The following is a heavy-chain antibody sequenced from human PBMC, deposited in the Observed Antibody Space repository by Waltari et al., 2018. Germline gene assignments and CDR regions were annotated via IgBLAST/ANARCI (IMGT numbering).Heavy chain of an antibody. CDR1: GFTFTTFA. CDR2: ISYDGSNK. V-gene: IGHV3-30*03. CDR3: TRSFRN. Sequence: QVLLVESGGGVVQPGKSLRLSCAASGFTFTTFAMHWVRQAPGKGLEWVALISYDGSNKNYLDSVKGRFTISRDNARNSLYLQVNSLRAEDTAVYYCTRSFRNWGQGTLVTVSS. J-gene: IGHJ4*02.